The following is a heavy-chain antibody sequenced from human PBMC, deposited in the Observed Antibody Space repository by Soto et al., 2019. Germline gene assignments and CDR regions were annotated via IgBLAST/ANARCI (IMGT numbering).Heavy chain of an antibody. CDR1: GYTFTKFG. CDR3: AREGLGIYYYNGMDV. CDR2: VSGYNGET. J-gene: IGHJ6*02. D-gene: IGHD6-19*01. Sequence: QVPLVQSGAEVKQPGASVKVSCKASGYTFTKFGISWVRQAPGQGLEWMGWVSGYNGETSYAQSLQGRVTMATDTSTTTAYMELRSLRSDDTAVFYCAREGLGIYYYNGMDVWGQGTTVTVSS. V-gene: IGHV1-18*01.